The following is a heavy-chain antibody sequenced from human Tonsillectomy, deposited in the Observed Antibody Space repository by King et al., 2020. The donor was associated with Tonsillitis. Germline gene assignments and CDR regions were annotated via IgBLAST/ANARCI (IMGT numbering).Heavy chain of an antibody. D-gene: IGHD4-23*01. CDR1: GFTFSSYA. Sequence: VQLVESGGGLVHPGGSLRLSCAASGFTFSSYAMSWVRQAPGKGLEWVSAISGSAASTYYADSVKGRFTISRDNSKNTLYMQMNSLRAEDTALYFCAKGSDYGSKSGEVVDYYYYYMDVRGKGTTVTVSS. CDR2: ISGSAAST. J-gene: IGHJ6*03. CDR3: AKGSDYGSKSGEVVDYYYYYMDV. V-gene: IGHV3-23*04.